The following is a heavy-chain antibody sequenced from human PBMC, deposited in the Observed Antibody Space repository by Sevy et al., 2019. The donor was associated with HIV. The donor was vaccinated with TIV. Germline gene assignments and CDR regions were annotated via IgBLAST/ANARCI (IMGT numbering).Heavy chain of an antibody. V-gene: IGHV3-48*02. CDR3: ARAEDSYATYGMDV. Sequence: GGSLRLSCAASGFTFSSYSMNWVRQAPGKGLEWVSYISSSSSTIYYADSVKGRFTISRDNAKNSLYLQMNSLRDEDTAVYYCARAEDSYATYGMDVWGLGTTVTVSS. CDR2: ISSSSSTI. J-gene: IGHJ6*02. CDR1: GFTFSSYS. D-gene: IGHD5-18*01.